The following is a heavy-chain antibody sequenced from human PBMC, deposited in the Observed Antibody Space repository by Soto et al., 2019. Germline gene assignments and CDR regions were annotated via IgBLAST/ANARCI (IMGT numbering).Heavy chain of an antibody. CDR3: ARTRADYDILTGLNPYYSDY. Sequence: SQTLSLTCAISGDSVSSNSAAWNWIRQSPSRGLEWLGRTYYRSRWYNDYAVSVKSRITINPDTSKNQFSLQLNSVTPEDTAVYYCARTRADYDILTGLNPYYSDYWGQGTLVTVSS. D-gene: IGHD3-9*01. CDR1: GDSVSSNSAA. V-gene: IGHV6-1*01. J-gene: IGHJ4*02. CDR2: TYYRSRWYN.